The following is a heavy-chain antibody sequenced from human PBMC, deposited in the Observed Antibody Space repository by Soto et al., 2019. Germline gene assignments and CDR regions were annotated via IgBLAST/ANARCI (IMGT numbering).Heavy chain of an antibody. CDR2: ISGSGSRT. V-gene: IGHV3-23*01. CDR3: AKERPVIGGNDY. J-gene: IGHJ4*02. CDR1: GFTFSRNG. D-gene: IGHD3-16*01. Sequence: EVQLLESGGGLIQPGGSLRLSCAASGFTFSRNGMSWVRQAPGKGLEWVSSISGSGSRTFYADSVKGRFSISRDNSKNTLSLQMNSLRVEDTAVYYCAKERPVIGGNDYWGQGTLVTVSS.